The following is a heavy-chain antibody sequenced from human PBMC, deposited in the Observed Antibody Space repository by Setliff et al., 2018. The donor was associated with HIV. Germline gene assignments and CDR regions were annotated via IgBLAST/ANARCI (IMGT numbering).Heavy chain of an antibody. D-gene: IGHD3-10*01. V-gene: IGHV4-38-2*02. Sequence: PSETLSLTCTVSGYSISSGYYWGWIRQTPGKGLEWIGHIYTSGSTNYNPSLKSRVTISVDTSKNQFSLKLSSVTAADTAVYYCARALDGSGFLLNYYYYGMDVWGQGTTVTVSS. CDR2: IYTSGST. J-gene: IGHJ6*02. CDR1: GYSISSGYY. CDR3: ARALDGSGFLLNYYYYGMDV.